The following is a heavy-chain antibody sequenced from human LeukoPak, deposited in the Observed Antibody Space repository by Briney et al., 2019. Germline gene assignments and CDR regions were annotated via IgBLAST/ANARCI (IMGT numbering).Heavy chain of an antibody. CDR3: ARGMGILVPAATWFDP. CDR1: GYTFINHW. J-gene: IGHJ5*02. CDR2: INPNSGDT. D-gene: IGHD2-2*01. Sequence: ASVKVSCKASGYTFINHWMHWVRQAPGQGLEWMGWINPNSGDTKYAQKFQGRVTMTRDTSISTAYMDLSRLRSDDTAVYYCARGMGILVPAATWFDPWGQGTLVTVSS. V-gene: IGHV1-2*02.